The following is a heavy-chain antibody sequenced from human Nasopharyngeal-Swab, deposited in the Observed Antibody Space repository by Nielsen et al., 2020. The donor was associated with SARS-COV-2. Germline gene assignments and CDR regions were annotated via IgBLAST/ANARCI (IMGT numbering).Heavy chain of an antibody. CDR2: IYYSGST. J-gene: IGHJ3*02. Sequence: GSLRLSCTVSGGSISSYYWSWIRQPPGKGLEWIGYIYYSGSTNYNPSLESRVTISVDTSKNQFSLKLSSVTAADTAVYYCARGGGLGYYDFWSGYSQTSDAFDIWGQGTMVTVSS. D-gene: IGHD3-3*01. V-gene: IGHV4-59*01. CDR3: ARGGGLGYYDFWSGYSQTSDAFDI. CDR1: GGSISSYY.